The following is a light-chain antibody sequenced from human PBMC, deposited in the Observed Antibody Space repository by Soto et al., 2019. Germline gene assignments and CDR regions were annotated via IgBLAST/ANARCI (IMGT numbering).Light chain of an antibody. V-gene: IGKV3-20*01. CDR1: QSVSSNY. J-gene: IGKJ2*01. CDR3: QHFCSSPFT. Sequence: EIVLTQSPGTLSLSPGERATLSCRASQSVSSNYLAWYQQKPGQAPRLLIYGASSRATGIPDRFSGSGSGTRFTLTISTLEPEDFAVYYCQHFCSSPFTFGQGTKLEIK. CDR2: GAS.